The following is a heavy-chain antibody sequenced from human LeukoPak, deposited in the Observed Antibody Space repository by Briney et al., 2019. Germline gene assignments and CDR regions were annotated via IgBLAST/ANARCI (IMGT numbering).Heavy chain of an antibody. CDR2: INQGGSQK. D-gene: IGHD3-9*01. CDR3: ASGNNDWSL. V-gene: IGHV3-7*03. CDR1: GFTFSNYY. Sequence: GGSLRLSCAASGFTFSNYYMSWVRQAPGKGLEWVANINQGGSQKYYVDSVKGRFTISRDNAKNSLYLQMNSLRTEDTAVYYCASGNNDWSLGGQGTLVTVSS. J-gene: IGHJ4*02.